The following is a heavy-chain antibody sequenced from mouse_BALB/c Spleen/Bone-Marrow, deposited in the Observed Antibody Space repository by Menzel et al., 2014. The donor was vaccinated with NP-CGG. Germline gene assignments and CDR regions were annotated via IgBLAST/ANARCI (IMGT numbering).Heavy chain of an antibody. CDR3: ERSGDYGQSDY. J-gene: IGHJ2*01. Sequence: QVQLQQPGAELAKPGASVKMSCKASGYTFTNYWMHWIKQRPGQGQEWIGYINPSTGYTEYNQKFKDKATLTADKSSSTAYMQLNSLTSEDSAVYYCERSGDYGQSDYWGQGTTLTVSS. CDR2: INPSTGYT. V-gene: IGHV1-7*01. CDR1: GYTFTNYW. D-gene: IGHD2-4*01.